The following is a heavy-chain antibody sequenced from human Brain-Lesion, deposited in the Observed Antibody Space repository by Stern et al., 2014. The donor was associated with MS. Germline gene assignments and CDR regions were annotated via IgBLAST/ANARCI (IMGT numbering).Heavy chain of an antibody. D-gene: IGHD2-2*01. CDR3: ARAVRNQLLSEY. J-gene: IGHJ4*02. Sequence: VQLVQSGAEVKKPGASVKVSCKASGYTFSSYDITWVRQASGHGLEWMGWMNPYSGNTGYAQKFKGRVSMTSAPSISTGYMELTSLTSDDTAVYFCARAVRNQLLSEYWGQGTLVTVSS. V-gene: IGHV1-8*01. CDR2: MNPYSGNT. CDR1: GYTFSSYD.